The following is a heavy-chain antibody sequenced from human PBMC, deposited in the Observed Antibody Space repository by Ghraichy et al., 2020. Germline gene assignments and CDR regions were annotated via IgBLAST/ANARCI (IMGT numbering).Heavy chain of an antibody. V-gene: IGHV5-51*01. Sequence: GESLNISCKASGYSFTTYWIGWVRQMPGKGLELMGIIYPGDSDTRYSPSFQGQVTISADKSISTAYLQWSSLKASDTAIYYCARRIAVAGTGYYGMDVWGQGTTVTVSS. CDR1: GYSFTTYW. D-gene: IGHD6-19*01. CDR3: ARRIAVAGTGYYGMDV. J-gene: IGHJ6*02. CDR2: IYPGDSDT.